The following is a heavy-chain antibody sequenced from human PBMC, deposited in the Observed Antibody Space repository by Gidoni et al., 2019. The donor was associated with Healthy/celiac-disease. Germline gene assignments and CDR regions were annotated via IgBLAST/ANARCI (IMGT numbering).Heavy chain of an antibody. V-gene: IGHV3-23*01. CDR1: GFTFSSYT. CDR2: ISGSGGST. D-gene: IGHD2-15*01. CDR3: AKDSYY. Sequence: EVQLLESGGGLVQPGGSLRIHCAASGFTFSSYTMRWVRQAPGKGLEWVSAISGSGGSTYYADPVKGRFTISRDKSKNTLELQMNSLRAEDTAVYYCAKDSYYWGHGTLVTVSS. J-gene: IGHJ4*01.